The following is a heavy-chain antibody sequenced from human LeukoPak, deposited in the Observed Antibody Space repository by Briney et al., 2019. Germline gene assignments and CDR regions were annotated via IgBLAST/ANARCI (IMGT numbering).Heavy chain of an antibody. V-gene: IGHV4-4*07. CDR1: GGSISGYS. Sequence: PSETLSLTCTVAGGSISGYSWNWIRQPAGKGLEWIGRIYTGGSTNYNPSLNGRVTMSVDTSKNQFSLKLFSVSAADTAVYYCAIDLGGYNYGYSFDYWGQGTLVTVSS. CDR2: IYTGGST. CDR3: AIDLGGYNYGYSFDY. D-gene: IGHD5-18*01. J-gene: IGHJ4*02.